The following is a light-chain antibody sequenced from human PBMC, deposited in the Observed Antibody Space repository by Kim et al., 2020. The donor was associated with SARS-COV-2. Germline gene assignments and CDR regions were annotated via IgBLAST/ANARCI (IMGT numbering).Light chain of an antibody. J-gene: IGKJ3*01. CDR1: QSISSS. CDR2: AAS. CDR3: QQSYTNSLT. Sequence: DIQLTQSPSSLSASVGDRVTIGCRASQSISSSLNWYQQKPGRAPNLLIYAASTLQSGVPSRFSGSGSGTDFTLTISSLQPEDFASYFCQQSYTNSLTFGPGTTVDIK. V-gene: IGKV1-39*01.